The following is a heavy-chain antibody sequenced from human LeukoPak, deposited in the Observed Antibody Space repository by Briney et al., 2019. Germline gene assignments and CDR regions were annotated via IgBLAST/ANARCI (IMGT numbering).Heavy chain of an antibody. CDR3: VREIWYSSAKTFDP. CDR2: IWYDGSKQ. D-gene: IGHD1-26*01. Sequence: GRSLRLSCAASGFTFSSYGMHWVRQAPGKGLEWVAVIWYDGSKQDYADSVKGRFTISRDNSKNTLFLQMNSLRGEDTAVYYCVREIWYSSAKTFDPWGQGTLVTVSS. CDR1: GFTFSSYG. V-gene: IGHV3-33*01. J-gene: IGHJ5*02.